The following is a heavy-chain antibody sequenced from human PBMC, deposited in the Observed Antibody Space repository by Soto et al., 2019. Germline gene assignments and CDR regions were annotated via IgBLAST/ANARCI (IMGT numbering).Heavy chain of an antibody. CDR1: WDTVSSGNAG. V-gene: IGHV6-1*01. CDR2: TFFRAKWHT. CDR3: AVTSNGDYRNSYRMDV. D-gene: IGHD4-17*01. Sequence: LSQTLSLTCVISWDTVSSGNAGWNWIRQSPSSGLQWLGRTFFRAKWHTDYAVSLRGRVTITADTSKNQFSLQLESVTPEDTAVYYCAVTSNGDYRNSYRMDVCGQVITVTVSS. J-gene: IGHJ6*02.